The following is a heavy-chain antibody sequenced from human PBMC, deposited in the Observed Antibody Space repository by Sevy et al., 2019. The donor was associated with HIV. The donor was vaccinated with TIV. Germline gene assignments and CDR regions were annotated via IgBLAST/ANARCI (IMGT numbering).Heavy chain of an antibody. V-gene: IGHV3-30*18. CDR2: ISYDGSNK. CDR3: AKDTSDYGDYGGTYYFGMDV. J-gene: IGHJ6*02. Sequence: GGSLRLSCAASGFTFSSYGMHWVRQAPGKGLEWVAVISYDGSNKYYADSVKGRFTIPRDNSKNTLYLQMNSLRAEDTAVYYCAKDTSDYGDYGGTYYFGMDVWGQGTTVTVSS. D-gene: IGHD4-17*01. CDR1: GFTFSSYG.